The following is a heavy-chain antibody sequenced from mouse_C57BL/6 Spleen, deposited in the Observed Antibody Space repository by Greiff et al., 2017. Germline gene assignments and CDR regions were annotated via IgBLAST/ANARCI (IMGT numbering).Heavy chain of an antibody. Sequence: EVQLQQSGPELVKPGASVKISCKASGYPFTDYYMNWVKQSHGKSLEWIGDINPNNGGTSYNQKFKGKATLTVDKSSSTAYMERRSLTSEDSAVYYCARFYYGYDDWYFDVWGTGTTVTVSS. V-gene: IGHV1-26*01. D-gene: IGHD2-2*01. J-gene: IGHJ1*03. CDR1: GYPFTDYY. CDR2: INPNNGGT. CDR3: ARFYYGYDDWYFDV.